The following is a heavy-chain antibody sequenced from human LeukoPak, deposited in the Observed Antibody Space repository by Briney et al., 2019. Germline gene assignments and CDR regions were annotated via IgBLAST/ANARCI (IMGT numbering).Heavy chain of an antibody. CDR2: IWYDGSNK. J-gene: IGHJ4*02. Sequence: GGSLRLSCAASGFTFSSYGMHWVRQAPGKGLEWVAVIWYDGSNKYYADSVEGRFTISRDNSKNTLYLQMDSLRAEDTAVYYCARDRAWNYFDYWGQGTLVTVSS. V-gene: IGHV3-33*01. CDR3: ARDRAWNYFDY. D-gene: IGHD3-3*01. CDR1: GFTFSSYG.